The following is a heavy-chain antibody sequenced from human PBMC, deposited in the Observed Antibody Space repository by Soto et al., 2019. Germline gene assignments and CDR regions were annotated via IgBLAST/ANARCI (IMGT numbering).Heavy chain of an antibody. CDR2: IYHSGST. D-gene: IGHD5-12*01. Sequence: PSETLSLTCTVSGCSISSSGYYWGWIRQPPGKGLEWIGYIYHSGSTYYNPSLKSRVTISVDRSENQFSLKLSSVTAADTAVYYCAREGYSGYDSPGYFDYWGQGTLVTVSS. J-gene: IGHJ4*02. CDR1: GCSISSSGYY. V-gene: IGHV4-30-2*01. CDR3: AREGYSGYDSPGYFDY.